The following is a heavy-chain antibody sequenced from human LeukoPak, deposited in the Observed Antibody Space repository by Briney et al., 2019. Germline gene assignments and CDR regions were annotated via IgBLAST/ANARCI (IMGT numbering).Heavy chain of an antibody. CDR2: ISASGGNT. Sequence: GGSLRLSCAASGFTFSTFAMSWVRRAPGKGLEWVSLISASGGNTYYADSMKGRFTISRDNSKNTPYLQMSSLRAEDTAVYYCAKGQLWSGVAYFDYWGQGTLATVSS. D-gene: IGHD3-10*01. V-gene: IGHV3-23*01. CDR3: AKGQLWSGVAYFDY. CDR1: GFTFSTFA. J-gene: IGHJ4*02.